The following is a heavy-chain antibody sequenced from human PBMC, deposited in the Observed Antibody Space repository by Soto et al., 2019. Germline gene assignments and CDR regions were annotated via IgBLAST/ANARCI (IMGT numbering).Heavy chain of an antibody. CDR1: GYTFTSYG. J-gene: IGHJ6*02. CDR3: ARGYPPARINAIFTIFGVKGFYYYGMDV. D-gene: IGHD3-3*01. V-gene: IGHV1-18*01. Sequence: ASVKVSCKASGYTFTSYGISWVRQAPVQGLEWMGWISAYNGNTNYAQKLQGRVTMTTDTSTSTAYMELRSLKSDDTDMYYYARGYPPARINAIFTIFGVKGFYYYGMDVWGQGTTVTVSS. CDR2: ISAYNGNT.